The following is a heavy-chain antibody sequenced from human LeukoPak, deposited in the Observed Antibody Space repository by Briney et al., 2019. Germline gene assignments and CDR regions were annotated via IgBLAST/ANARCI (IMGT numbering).Heavy chain of an antibody. J-gene: IGHJ4*02. V-gene: IGHV3-23*01. CDR3: ATKYYYGSGSYYNAADY. D-gene: IGHD3-10*01. CDR1: GFTFSSYA. Sequence: QPGGSLRLSCAASGFTFSSYAMSWVRQAPGKGLEWVSAISGSGGSTYYADSVKGRFTISRDNSKNTLYLQMNSLRAEDTAVYYCATKYYYGSGSYYNAADYWGQGTLVTASS. CDR2: ISGSGGST.